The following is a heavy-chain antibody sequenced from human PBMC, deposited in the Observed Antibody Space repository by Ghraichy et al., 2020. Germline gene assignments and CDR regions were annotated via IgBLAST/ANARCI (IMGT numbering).Heavy chain of an antibody. D-gene: IGHD4-17*01. CDR1: RSTFRNHG. CDR2: IWYDGSNQ. V-gene: IGHV3-33*01. CDR3: VREKKDFGDYRFDH. Sequence: GGSLRLSCTGSRSTFRNHGMHWVRQAPGKGLEWLAVIWYDGSNQYYADSVKGRFTISRDDSKNTLYLQMKRLKVEDTAVYYCVREKKDFGDYRFDHWGQGTPVTVSS. J-gene: IGHJ4*02.